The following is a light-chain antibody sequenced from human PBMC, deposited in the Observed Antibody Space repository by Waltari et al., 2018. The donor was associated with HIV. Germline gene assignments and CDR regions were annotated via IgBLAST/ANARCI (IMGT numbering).Light chain of an antibody. V-gene: IGKV1-5*03. Sequence: DIQMTQSPSTLSASVGDRVTITCRASQSFSDSLAWYQQKPGKAPKLLIYKASNLESVVPSTFSGSGSGTEFTLTISSLQPDDFATYYCQQYNSYPFTFGPGTKVEIK. CDR2: KAS. CDR1: QSFSDS. J-gene: IGKJ3*01. CDR3: QQYNSYPFT.